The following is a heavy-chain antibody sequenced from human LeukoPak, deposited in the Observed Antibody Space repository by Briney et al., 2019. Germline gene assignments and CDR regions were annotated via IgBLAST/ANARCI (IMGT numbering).Heavy chain of an antibody. CDR2: IYSSGHT. V-gene: IGHV4-59*08. CDR3: ARHFSGAAAPLPFDY. CDR1: GGSINNYY. J-gene: IGHJ4*02. D-gene: IGHD6-13*01. Sequence: SETLSLTCTVSGGSINNYYWSWIRQPPGKGLEWIGYIYSSGHTNYNPSLKNRDTISVDTSKNQFSLNLTSVTAADTAVYYCARHFSGAAAPLPFDYWGQGTLVTVSS.